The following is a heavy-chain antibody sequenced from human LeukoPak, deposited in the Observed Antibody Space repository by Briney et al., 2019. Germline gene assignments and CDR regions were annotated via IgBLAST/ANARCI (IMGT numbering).Heavy chain of an antibody. CDR3: ARDRSLVRGVIGYAFDI. J-gene: IGHJ3*02. V-gene: IGHV4-59*11. D-gene: IGHD3-10*01. CDR2: IYYSGST. Sequence: PSETLSLTCTVSGGSIDSHYWSWIRQPPGKGLEWIGYIYYSGSTNYNPSLKSRVTISVDTSKSYFSLKLRAVTAADTAMYYCARDRSLVRGVIGYAFDIWGQGTMVSVSS. CDR1: GGSIDSHY.